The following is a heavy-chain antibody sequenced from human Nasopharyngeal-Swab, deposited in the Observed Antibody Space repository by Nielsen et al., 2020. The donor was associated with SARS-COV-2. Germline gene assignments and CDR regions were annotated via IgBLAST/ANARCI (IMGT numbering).Heavy chain of an antibody. D-gene: IGHD3-3*01. CDR3: ARLSWTTNDFWSGYYLGYFDY. J-gene: IGHJ4*02. Sequence: SETLSLTCTVSGGSISSSSYYWGWVRQPPGKGLEWIGRIYYSGSTYYKSSLKSRVTISVDTSKKEFSLKLSSVIVADTAVYYCARLSWTTNDFWSGYYLGYFDYWGQGTLVTVSS. V-gene: IGHV4-39*01. CDR2: IYYSGST. CDR1: GGSISSSSYY.